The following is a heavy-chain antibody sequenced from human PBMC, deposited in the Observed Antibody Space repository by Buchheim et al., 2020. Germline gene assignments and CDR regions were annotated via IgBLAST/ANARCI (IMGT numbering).Heavy chain of an antibody. V-gene: IGHV3-74*03. CDR3: ARDVSWLFFDY. CDR2: INHDGSIT. J-gene: IGHJ4*02. D-gene: IGHD6-13*01. CDR1: GFTFSDYV. Sequence: EVQLVESGGGLVQPGGSLRLSCGASGFTFSDYVMHWVRQVPGKGLAWVSRINHDGSITMYADSVKGRFTVSRDNAENTLYLQMSSLRVEDTAVYYCARDVSWLFFDYWGQGTL.